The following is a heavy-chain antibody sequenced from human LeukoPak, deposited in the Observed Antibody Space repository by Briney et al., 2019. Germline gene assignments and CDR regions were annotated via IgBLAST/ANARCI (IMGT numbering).Heavy chain of an antibody. Sequence: PGGSLRLSCAASGFTFSSYSMNWVRQAPGKGLEWVSYISSGGSAIYYVDSVKGRFTISRDNAKHSLYLQMNSLRAEDTAIYYCARGFDYWGQGTLVTVSS. CDR3: ARGFDY. V-gene: IGHV3-48*01. J-gene: IGHJ4*02. CDR2: ISSGGSAI. CDR1: GFTFSSYS.